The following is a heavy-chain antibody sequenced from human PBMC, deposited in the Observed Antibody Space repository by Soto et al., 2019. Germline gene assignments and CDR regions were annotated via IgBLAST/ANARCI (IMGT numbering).Heavy chain of an antibody. CDR2: IIPIFGTA. CDR3: ARARVAAGTYNSFDY. V-gene: IGHV1-69*12. D-gene: IGHD2-15*01. J-gene: IGHJ4*02. CDR1: GGTFSSYA. Sequence: QVQLVQSGAEVKKPGSSVKVSCKASGGTFSSYAISWVRQAPGQGLEWMGGIIPIFGTANYAQKFQGRVTIXXDXSXXTAYRELSSRRSEDTAVYYCARARVAAGTYNSFDYWGQGTLVTVSS.